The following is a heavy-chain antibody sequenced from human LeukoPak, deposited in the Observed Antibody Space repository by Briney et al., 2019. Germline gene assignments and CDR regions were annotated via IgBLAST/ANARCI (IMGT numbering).Heavy chain of an antibody. CDR3: ARGRDFWSGCPFDP. D-gene: IGHD3-3*01. V-gene: IGHV1-8*01. CDR2: MNPNRGNT. Sequence: GASVNVSCKASGYTFTSYDINWVRQATGQGLEWMGWMNPNRGNTGYAQKFQGRVTMTRTTSISTAYMALSSLRSEDAAVYYCARGRDFWSGCPFDPWGQGTLVTVSS. CDR1: GYTFTSYD. J-gene: IGHJ5*02.